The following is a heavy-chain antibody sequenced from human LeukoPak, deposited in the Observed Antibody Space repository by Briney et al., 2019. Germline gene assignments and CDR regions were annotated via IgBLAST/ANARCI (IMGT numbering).Heavy chain of an antibody. D-gene: IGHD2/OR15-2a*01. CDR2: IYHSGST. CDR1: GYSISSGYY. J-gene: IGHJ3*02. Sequence: SETLSLTCTVSGYSISSGYYWGWIRQPPGKGLEWIGNIYHSGSTYYNPSLKSRVTISVDTSKNQFSLKLSSVTAADTAVYYCARSPSYLNAFDIWGQGTMVTVSS. CDR3: ARSPSYLNAFDI. V-gene: IGHV4-38-2*02.